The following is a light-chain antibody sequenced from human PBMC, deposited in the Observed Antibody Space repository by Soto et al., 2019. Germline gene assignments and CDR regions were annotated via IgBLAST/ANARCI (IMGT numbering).Light chain of an antibody. CDR1: SSNIGAYYD. J-gene: IGLJ2*01. CDR3: QSYDSSLSASV. Sequence: QSALTQPPSVSGAPGQRVTISCTGTSSNIGAYYDVHWYQQLPGTAPKLLIYGNTNRPSGVPDRFSGSKSGTSASLAITGLRAEDEADYYCQSYDSSLSASVFGGGTKLTVL. V-gene: IGLV1-40*01. CDR2: GNT.